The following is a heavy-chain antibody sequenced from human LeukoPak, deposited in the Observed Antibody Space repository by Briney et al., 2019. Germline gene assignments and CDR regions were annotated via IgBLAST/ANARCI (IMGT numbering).Heavy chain of an antibody. CDR2: ISSSGSTI. Sequence: GGSLRLSCAASGFTFSDYYMSWIRQAPGQGLEWVSYISSSGSTIYYADSVKGRFTISRDNAKNSLYLQMNSLRAEDTAVYYCARGAYNYYDSSGYPDYWGQGTLVTVSS. V-gene: IGHV3-11*01. J-gene: IGHJ4*02. CDR1: GFTFSDYY. D-gene: IGHD3-22*01. CDR3: ARGAYNYYDSSGYPDY.